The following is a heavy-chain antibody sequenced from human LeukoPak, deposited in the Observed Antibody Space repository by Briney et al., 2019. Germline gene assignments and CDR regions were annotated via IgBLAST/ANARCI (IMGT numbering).Heavy chain of an antibody. CDR1: GYTFNSYG. CDR3: ARDHATYGSGGRY. CDR2: ISAYDGYT. Sequence: VASVKVSCKASGYTFNSYGFNWVRQAPGQGLEWVGWISAYDGYTSYSQKLQDRVIMTTNASTTTAYLEVRSLRSDDTAVYYCARDHATYGSGGRYWGQGTPVTVSS. D-gene: IGHD3-10*01. J-gene: IGHJ4*02. V-gene: IGHV1-18*01.